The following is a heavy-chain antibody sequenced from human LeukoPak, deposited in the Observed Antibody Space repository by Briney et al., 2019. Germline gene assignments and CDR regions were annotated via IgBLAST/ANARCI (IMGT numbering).Heavy chain of an antibody. Sequence: GGSLRPSCAASGFTFSSYGMIWVRQAPGKSLEWVSAISGSGGSTYYADSVKGRFTISRDNSKNTLYLQMNSLRAEDTAVYYCAKDSDYDYFWGSSYYFDYWGQGTLVTVSS. V-gene: IGHV3-23*01. D-gene: IGHD3-16*01. CDR1: GFTFSSYG. CDR2: ISGSGGST. J-gene: IGHJ4*02. CDR3: AKDSDYDYFWGSSYYFDY.